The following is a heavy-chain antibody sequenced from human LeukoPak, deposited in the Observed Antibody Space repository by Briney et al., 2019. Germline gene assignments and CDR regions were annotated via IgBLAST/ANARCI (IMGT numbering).Heavy chain of an antibody. Sequence: ASVKVSCKASGGTFSSYAISWVRQASGQGLEWMGGIIPIFGTANYAQKFQGKVTITTDESTSTAYMGLSSLRSEDTAVYYCAREGSSTSQSWFDPWGQGTLVTVSS. CDR1: GGTFSSYA. J-gene: IGHJ5*02. D-gene: IGHD2-2*01. V-gene: IGHV1-69*05. CDR3: AREGSSTSQSWFDP. CDR2: IIPIFGTA.